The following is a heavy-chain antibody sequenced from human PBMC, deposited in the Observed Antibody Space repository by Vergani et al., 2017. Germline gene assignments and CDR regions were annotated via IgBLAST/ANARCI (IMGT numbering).Heavy chain of an antibody. V-gene: IGHV3-72*01. CDR1: GFTFSDHY. J-gene: IGHJ3*02. CDR2: SRNKANSSST. CDR3: TSCLTYSSSRYDAFDI. D-gene: IGHD6-13*01. Sequence: EVQLVESGGGLVQPGGSLRVSCAASGFTFSDHYIDWVRQAPGKGLEWVGRSRNKANSSSTEYAASVKGRFTISRDESRNSLYLQMNSLRTEDTAVYYCTSCLTYSSSRYDAFDIWGQGAMVTVSA.